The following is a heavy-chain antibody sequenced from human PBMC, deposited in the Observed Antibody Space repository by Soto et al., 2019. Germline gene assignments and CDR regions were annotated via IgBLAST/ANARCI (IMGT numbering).Heavy chain of an antibody. D-gene: IGHD1-26*01. CDR1: GFTFSDYA. CDR3: AKGQNSGTYLFQFDS. V-gene: IGHV3-23*01. CDR2: IDGSGGLT. J-gene: IGHJ4*02. Sequence: PGGSLRLSCAASGFTFSDYAMGWVRQAPGQGLEWVSGIDGSGGLTKYMDSVEGRYTISRDNSKKTLYLQMSALRAEDTAVYYCAKGQNSGTYLFQFDSWGQGTLVTVSS.